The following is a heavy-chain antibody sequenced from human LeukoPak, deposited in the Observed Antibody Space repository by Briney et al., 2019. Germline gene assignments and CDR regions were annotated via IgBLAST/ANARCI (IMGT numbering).Heavy chain of an antibody. CDR1: GFTFSTYN. Sequence: GGSLRLSCAASGFTFSTYNMNWVRQAPGKGLEWVSYISGSTTNIFYADSVKGRFTISRDNAKNSLYLQMNSLRDEDTALYYCASDFLGFGDYYAFNIWGQGTMVTVSS. CDR2: ISGSTTNI. CDR3: ASDFLGFGDYYAFNI. V-gene: IGHV3-48*02. D-gene: IGHD2-15*01. J-gene: IGHJ3*02.